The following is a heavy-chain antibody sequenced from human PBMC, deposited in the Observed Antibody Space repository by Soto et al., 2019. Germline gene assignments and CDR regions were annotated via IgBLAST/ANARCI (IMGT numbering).Heavy chain of an antibody. Sequence: VQLVESGGAVVQPGESLRLSCAASGFTFSSHGMHWVRQAPGKGLEWVAIVWSDGSIKYYADSVKGRFTISRDNSKSTLYLQMDSLRDEDTAVYYCAREGKFCSGATCASHFDYWGQGTLVTVSS. CDR2: VWSDGSIK. V-gene: IGHV3-33*01. D-gene: IGHD2-15*01. CDR1: GFTFSSHG. CDR3: AREGKFCSGATCASHFDY. J-gene: IGHJ4*02.